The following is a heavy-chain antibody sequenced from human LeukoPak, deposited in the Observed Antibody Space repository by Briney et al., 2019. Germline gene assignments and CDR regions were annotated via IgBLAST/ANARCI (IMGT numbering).Heavy chain of an antibody. CDR1: GGSINSSSYY. CDR3: ARRGGYGGNSVLGFDY. D-gene: IGHD4-23*01. J-gene: IGHJ4*02. CDR2: IYYSGNT. Sequence: SETLSLTCTVSGGSINSSSYYWGWIRQPPGKGLERIGSIYYSGNTYYNPSLKSRVTISVDTSKNQFSLKLISVTAADTAVYYCARRGGYGGNSVLGFDYWGQGTLVTVSS. V-gene: IGHV4-39*01.